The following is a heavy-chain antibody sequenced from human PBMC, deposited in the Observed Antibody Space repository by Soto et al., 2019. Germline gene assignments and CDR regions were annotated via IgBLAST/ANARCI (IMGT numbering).Heavy chain of an antibody. J-gene: IGHJ4*02. CDR2: IYPGDSDT. CDR1: GSSFTSYW. Sequence: GESLKISCKGSGSSFTSYWIGWVRQMPGKGLEWMGIIYPGDSDTRYSPSFQGQVTISADKSISTAYLQWSSLKASDTAMYYCARWEEGYCSSTSCSSFDYWGQGTLVTVSS. V-gene: IGHV5-51*01. CDR3: ARWEEGYCSSTSCSSFDY. D-gene: IGHD2-2*01.